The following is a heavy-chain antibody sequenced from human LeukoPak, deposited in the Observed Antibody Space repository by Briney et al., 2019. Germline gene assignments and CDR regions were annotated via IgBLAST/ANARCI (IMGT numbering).Heavy chain of an antibody. CDR1: GDSVSSNSAA. CDR3: ARSGAMVNRYFDY. J-gene: IGHJ4*02. Sequence: SQTLSLTCALSGDSVSSNSAAWNWIRQSTSRGLEWLGRTCYRSKWYNDYAVSVKSRITINPDTSKNQFSLQLNSVTPEDTAVYYCARSGAMVNRYFDYWGQGTLVTVSS. CDR2: TCYRSKWYN. V-gene: IGHV6-1*01. D-gene: IGHD5-18*01.